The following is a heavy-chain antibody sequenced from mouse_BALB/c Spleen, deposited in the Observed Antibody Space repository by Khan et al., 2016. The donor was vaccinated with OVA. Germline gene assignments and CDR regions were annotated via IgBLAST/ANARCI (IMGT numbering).Heavy chain of an antibody. V-gene: IGHV2-2*02. Sequence: VQLQQSGPGLVQPSQSLSITCTVSGFSLTNFGVHWVRQSPGKGLEWLGVIWSGGSTDYNAAFKSRLSISKDNSKSQVFFKMNSLQANDTATYYCARREYLMTCFAYWVQGTLVTVSA. CDR2: IWSGGST. CDR1: GFSLTNFG. J-gene: IGHJ3*01. CDR3: ARREYLMTCFAY.